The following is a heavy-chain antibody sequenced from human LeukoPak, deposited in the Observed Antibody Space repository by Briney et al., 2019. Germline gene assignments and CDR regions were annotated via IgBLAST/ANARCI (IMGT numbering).Heavy chain of an antibody. CDR2: IKQGGNDK. D-gene: IGHD6-13*01. CDR1: RFTESSNH. CDR3: ARGGSSGYSVSLRFWGGNYYFDY. J-gene: IGHJ4*02. V-gene: IGHV3-7*01. Sequence: GVPQRLSCAASRFTESSNHVRCLREAPGAGLEGVANIKQGGNDKYYVGSVRGRFTITRDNANDSLYLQMNSLRAEDRDVYYCARGGSSGYSVSLRFWGGNYYFDYRGQGTLVTVS.